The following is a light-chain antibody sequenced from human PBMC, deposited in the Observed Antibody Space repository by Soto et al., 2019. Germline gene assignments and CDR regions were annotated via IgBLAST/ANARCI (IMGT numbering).Light chain of an antibody. V-gene: IGKV3-11*01. Sequence: EIVLTQSPATLSLSPGERATLSCRASQSVSSYLAWYQQKPGQAPRLLTYDASNRATGIPARFSGSGSGTDFTLTISSLEPEDFAVYYCHQYGSSSWTFGQGTKVDIK. CDR1: QSVSSY. CDR3: HQYGSSSWT. CDR2: DAS. J-gene: IGKJ1*01.